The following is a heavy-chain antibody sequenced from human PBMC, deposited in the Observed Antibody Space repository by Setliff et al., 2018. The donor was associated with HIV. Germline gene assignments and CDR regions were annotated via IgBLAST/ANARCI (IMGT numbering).Heavy chain of an antibody. D-gene: IGHD3-22*01. J-gene: IGHJ4*02. CDR3: ARGGRVDESRGYYYPLMY. Sequence: ASVKVSCKASGYSFTAYGISWVRQAPGQGFEWMGWINIDSGHTNFAQKFQDRVTVTTDTSTNTTYMELSSLRSDDTAVYYCARGGRVDESRGYYYPLMYWGQGTLVTVSS. CDR2: INIDSGHT. CDR1: GYSFTAYG. V-gene: IGHV1-18*01.